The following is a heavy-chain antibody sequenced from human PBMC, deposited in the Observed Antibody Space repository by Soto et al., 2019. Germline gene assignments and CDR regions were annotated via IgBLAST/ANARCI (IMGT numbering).Heavy chain of an antibody. V-gene: IGHV4-39*01. CDR1: GGSISSTNYY. CDR2: IYYTGNT. D-gene: IGHD3-10*01. J-gene: IGHJ6*02. Sequence: SETLSLTCTVSGGSISSTNYYWGWIRQPPGKGLEWIGIIYYTGNTFYNPSLKSRVTLSADTSKNQFSLKVTSVTAADTAVYYCARHDFYGSGSYYRKGFYYYFGLDVWGQGTTVTVSS. CDR3: ARHDFYGSGSYYRKGFYYYFGLDV.